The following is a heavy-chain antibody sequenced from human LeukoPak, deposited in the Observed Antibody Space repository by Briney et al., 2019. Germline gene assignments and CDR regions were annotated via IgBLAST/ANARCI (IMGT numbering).Heavy chain of an antibody. CDR3: TTHNSYGCP. V-gene: IGHV3-73*01. J-gene: IGHJ5*02. CDR1: GFTFSGSA. Sequence: GGSLRLSCAASGFTFSGSAMHWVRQASGKGLEWVGRIRSKANSYATAYAASVKGRFTISRDDSKNTAYLQMNSLKTEDTAVYYCTTHNSYGCPWGQGTLVTVSS. CDR2: IRSKANSYAT. D-gene: IGHD5-18*01.